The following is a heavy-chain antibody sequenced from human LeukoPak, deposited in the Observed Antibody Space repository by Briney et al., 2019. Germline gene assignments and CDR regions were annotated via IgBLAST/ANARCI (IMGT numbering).Heavy chain of an antibody. CDR1: GYTFIDYY. CDR2: ISAYNGNT. Sequence: ASMKVSCKASGYTFIDYYIYCVRQAPGQGLEWMGWISAYNGNTNYAQKLQGRVTMTTDTSTSTAYMELRSLRSDDTAVYYCASANLGYCSSTSCYGDYWGQGTLVTVSS. J-gene: IGHJ4*02. D-gene: IGHD2-2*01. CDR3: ASANLGYCSSTSCYGDY. V-gene: IGHV1-18*01.